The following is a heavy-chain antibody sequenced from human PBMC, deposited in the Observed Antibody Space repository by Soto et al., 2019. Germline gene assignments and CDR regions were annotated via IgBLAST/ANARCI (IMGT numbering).Heavy chain of an antibody. CDR3: ATDYSSRFLAVAGTSNWFDP. J-gene: IGHJ5*02. V-gene: IGHV1-24*01. Sequence: SVKVSCKVSGYTLTELSMHWVRQAPGKGLEWMGGFDPEDGETIYAQKFQGRVTMTEDTSTDTAYMELSSLRSEDTAVYYCATDYSSRFLAVAGTSNWFDPWGQGTLVTVSS. CDR2: FDPEDGET. D-gene: IGHD6-19*01. CDR1: GYTLTELS.